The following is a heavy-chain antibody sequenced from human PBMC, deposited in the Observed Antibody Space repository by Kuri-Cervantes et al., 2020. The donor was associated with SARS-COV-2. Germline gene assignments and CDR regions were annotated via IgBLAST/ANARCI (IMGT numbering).Heavy chain of an antibody. CDR3: ARGGTTVPTSGAFDF. V-gene: IGHV4-31*03. D-gene: IGHD4-17*01. CDR2: VYYNGNT. J-gene: IGHJ3*01. Sequence: SETLSLTCSVSGGSISSGGYYWSWVRQHPGRGPAWIGYVYYNGNTVYSPSIKSRVTMSIDTSRNQFSLRLSSVTAADTAVYYCARGGTTVPTSGAFDFWGQGTLVTVSS. CDR1: GGSISSGGYY.